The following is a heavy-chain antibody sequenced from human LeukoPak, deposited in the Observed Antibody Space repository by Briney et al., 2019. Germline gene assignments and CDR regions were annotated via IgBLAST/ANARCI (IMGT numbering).Heavy chain of an antibody. CDR2: IYSGGST. D-gene: IGHD6-13*01. J-gene: IGHJ3*02. Sequence: GGSLRLSCAASGFTVSSNYMSWVRQAPGKGLEWVSVIYSGGSTYYADSVKGRFTISRDSSKNTLYLQMNSLRAEGTAVYYCARDRYSSSWYPSAFDIWGQGTMVTVSS. V-gene: IGHV3-66*01. CDR1: GFTVSSNY. CDR3: ARDRYSSSWYPSAFDI.